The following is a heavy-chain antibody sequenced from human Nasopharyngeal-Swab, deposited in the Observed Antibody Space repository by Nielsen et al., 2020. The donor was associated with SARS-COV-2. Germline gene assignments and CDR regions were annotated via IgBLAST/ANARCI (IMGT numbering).Heavy chain of an antibody. CDR1: GFPFVSYE. D-gene: IGHD6-19*01. CDR2: ISSSGSTI. J-gene: IGHJ4*02. CDR3: AREGDIAVADY. V-gene: IGHV3-48*03. Sequence: GESLKISCAASGFPFVSYEMNWVRQAPGKGLEWVSYISSSGSTIYYADSVKGRFTISRDNAKNSLYLQMNSLRAEDTAVYYCAREGDIAVADYWGQGTLVTVSS.